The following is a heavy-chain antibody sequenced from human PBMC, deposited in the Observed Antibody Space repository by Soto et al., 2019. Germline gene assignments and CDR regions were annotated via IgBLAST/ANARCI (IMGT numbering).Heavy chain of an antibody. D-gene: IGHD6-6*01. CDR1: GGSFSGYY. V-gene: IGHV4-34*01. J-gene: IGHJ4*02. CDR2: INHSGST. Sequence: PSETLSLTCAVYGGSFSGYYWSWIRQPPGKGLEWIGEINHSGSTNYNPSLKSRVTISVDTSKNQFSLRLSSVTAADTAVYYCARGLIGAGTMAGYWGQGTLVTVSS. CDR3: ARGLIGAGTMAGY.